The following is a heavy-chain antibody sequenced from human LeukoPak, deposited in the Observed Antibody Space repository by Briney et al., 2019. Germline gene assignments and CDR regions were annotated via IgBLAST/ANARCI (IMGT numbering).Heavy chain of an antibody. J-gene: IGHJ5*02. Sequence: GASLRLSCAASGFTFSSYAMSWVRRAPGKGLEWVSAISGSGGSTYYADSVKGRFTISRDNSKNTLYLQMNSLRAEDTAVYYCASLTTVTSNWFDPWGQGTLVTVSS. V-gene: IGHV3-23*01. CDR2: ISGSGGST. D-gene: IGHD4-17*01. CDR3: ASLTTVTSNWFDP. CDR1: GFTFSSYA.